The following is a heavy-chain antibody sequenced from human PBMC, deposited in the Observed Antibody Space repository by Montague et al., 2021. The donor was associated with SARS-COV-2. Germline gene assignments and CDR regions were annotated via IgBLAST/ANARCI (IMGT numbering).Heavy chain of an antibody. Sequence: SETLSLTCTVSGGSISSSSYYWGWIRQPPGKGLEWIGSIYYSGSTYYNPSLKSRVTISVYTSKNQFSLRLSSVTAADTVVYSCAGERIYGSGSYDIPFLLVDYWGQGTLVTVSS. CDR1: GGSISSSSYY. V-gene: IGHV4-39*01. J-gene: IGHJ4*02. CDR2: IYYSGST. CDR3: AGERIYGSGSYDIPFLLVDY. D-gene: IGHD3-10*01.